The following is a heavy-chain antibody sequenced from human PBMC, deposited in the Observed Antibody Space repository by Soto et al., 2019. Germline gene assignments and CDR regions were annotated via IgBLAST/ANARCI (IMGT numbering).Heavy chain of an antibody. J-gene: IGHJ5*02. V-gene: IGHV4-4*07. CDR2: IYTSGTT. CDR3: AREDYYDTGYYVA. CDR1: GRSMSGYY. D-gene: IGHD3-9*01. Sequence: PSETLSLTCTVSGRSMSGYYWSWIRQPAGERLEWIGRIYTSGTTDFNPSLKGRVTMSVDTSKNQFSLKLTSVTAADTALYYCAREDYYDTGYYVAWGQGTQVTVYS.